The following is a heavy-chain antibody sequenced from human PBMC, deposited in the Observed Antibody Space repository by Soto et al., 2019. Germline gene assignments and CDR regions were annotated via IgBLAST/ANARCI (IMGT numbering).Heavy chain of an antibody. Sequence: SLRLSCAASGFTFSSYGMHWVRQAPGKGLEWVAVISYDGSNKYYADSVKGRFTISRDNSKNTLYLQMNSLRAEDTAVYYCAKVYSGSYDFSYYFDYWGQGTLVTVSS. CDR1: GFTFSSYG. CDR3: AKVYSGSYDFSYYFDY. D-gene: IGHD1-26*01. V-gene: IGHV3-30*18. CDR2: ISYDGSNK. J-gene: IGHJ4*02.